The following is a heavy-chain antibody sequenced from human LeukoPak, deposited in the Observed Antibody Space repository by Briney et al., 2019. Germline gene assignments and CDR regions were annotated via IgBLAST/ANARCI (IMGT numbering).Heavy chain of an antibody. J-gene: IGHJ4*02. CDR2: IGTAGEI. CDR3: ARYCSSSSCLAVAGNSFDY. D-gene: IGHD2-2*01. V-gene: IGHV3-13*01. CDR1: GFTFSSYD. Sequence: GGSLRLSCAASGFTFSSYDIHWVRQATGKGLEWVSGIGTAGEIYYPGSVKGRFTISRDNSKNTLYLQMNSLSAEDTAVYYCARYCSSSSCLAVAGNSFDYWGQGTLVTVSS.